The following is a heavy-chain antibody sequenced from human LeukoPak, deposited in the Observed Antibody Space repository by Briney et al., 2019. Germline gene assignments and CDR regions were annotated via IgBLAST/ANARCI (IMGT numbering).Heavy chain of an antibody. V-gene: IGHV3-74*01. Sequence: GGSLRLSCAASGFTSSSYWMHWVRQAPGKGLVWVSRINSDWSSTNYADSVKGRFTISRDNAKNTLYLQMNSLRADDTAVYYCARGKYCSGGSCYEYWFDPWGQGTLVTVSS. D-gene: IGHD2-15*01. CDR3: ARGKYCSGGSCYEYWFDP. J-gene: IGHJ5*02. CDR1: GFTSSSYW. CDR2: INSDWSST.